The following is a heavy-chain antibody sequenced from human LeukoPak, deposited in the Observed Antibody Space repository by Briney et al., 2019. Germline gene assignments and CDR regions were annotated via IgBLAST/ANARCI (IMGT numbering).Heavy chain of an antibody. CDR1: GFTFNSYA. CDR3: AKGGTHWHTGYYYMDV. D-gene: IGHD1-1*01. J-gene: IGHJ6*03. V-gene: IGHV3-23*01. Sequence: GGSLRLSCAASGFTFNSYAMSWVRQAPGKGLEWVSPISGSGGSTYYADSVKGRFTISRDNSKNTLYLQMNSLRAEDTAVYYCAKGGTHWHTGYYYMDVWGKGTTVTVSS. CDR2: ISGSGGST.